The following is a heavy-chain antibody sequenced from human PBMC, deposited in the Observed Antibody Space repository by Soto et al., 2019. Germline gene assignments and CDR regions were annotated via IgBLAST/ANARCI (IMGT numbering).Heavy chain of an antibody. D-gene: IGHD2-2*01. J-gene: IGHJ6*02. V-gene: IGHV1-69*13. Sequence: SVKVSCTASGGTFSSYAISWVRQAPGQGLEWMGGIIPIFGTANYAQKFQGRVTITADESTSTAYMELSSLRSEDTAVYYCARGGDVVVPAAMLHYYYYGMDVWGQGTTVTVSS. CDR1: GGTFSSYA. CDR2: IIPIFGTA. CDR3: ARGGDVVVPAAMLHYYYYGMDV.